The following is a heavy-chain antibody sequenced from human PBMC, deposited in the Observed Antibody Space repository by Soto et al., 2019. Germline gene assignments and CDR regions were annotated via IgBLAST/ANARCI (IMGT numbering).Heavy chain of an antibody. CDR1: GFTFSGSA. CDR2: IRSKANSYAT. Sequence: GGSLRLSCAASGFTFSGSAMHWVRQASGKGLEWVGRIRSKANSYATAYAASVKGRFTISRDDSKNTAYLQMNSLKTEDTAVYYCTRLATIFGVKDYYYYYMDVWGKGTTVTVSS. J-gene: IGHJ6*03. CDR3: TRLATIFGVKDYYYYYMDV. D-gene: IGHD3-3*01. V-gene: IGHV3-73*01.